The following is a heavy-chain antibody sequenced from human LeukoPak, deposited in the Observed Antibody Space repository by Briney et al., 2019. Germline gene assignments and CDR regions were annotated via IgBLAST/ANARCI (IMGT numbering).Heavy chain of an antibody. CDR3: PREGWYSPKEDGDPIDY. V-gene: IGHV3-30*14. Sequence: GGSLRLSCAASGFTFSSYAMHWVRQAPGKGLEWVAVISYDGSNKYYADSVKGRFTISRDNSKNTLYLQMNSLRAEDTAVYYCPREGWYSPKEDGDPIDYWGQGTLVTVSS. CDR2: ISYDGSNK. J-gene: IGHJ4*02. D-gene: IGHD2-15*01. CDR1: GFTFSSYA.